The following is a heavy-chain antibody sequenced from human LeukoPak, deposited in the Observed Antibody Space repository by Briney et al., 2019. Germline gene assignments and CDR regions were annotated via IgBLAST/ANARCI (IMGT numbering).Heavy chain of an antibody. CDR3: ARAQNYYDSSGYYWYYYYMDV. CDR1: GGSISGYY. CDR2: IYYSGST. J-gene: IGHJ6*03. D-gene: IGHD3-22*01. V-gene: IGHV4-59*01. Sequence: PSETLSLTCTVSGGSISGYYWSWIRQPPGKGLEWIGYIYYSGSTNYNPSLKSRVTISVDTSKNQFSLKLSSVTAADTAVYYCARAQNYYDSSGYYWYYYYMDVWGKGSTVTVSS.